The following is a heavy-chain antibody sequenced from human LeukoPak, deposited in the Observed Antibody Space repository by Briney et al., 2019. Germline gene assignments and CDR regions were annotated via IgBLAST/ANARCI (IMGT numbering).Heavy chain of an antibody. CDR3: TTDWGYCSSTSCYTLDY. V-gene: IGHV3-15*01. CDR2: IKSKTDGGTT. D-gene: IGHD2-2*02. Sequence: GGSLRLSCAASGFTFSNAWMSWVRPAPGKGLEWVGRIKSKTDGGTTDYAAPVKGRFTISRDDSKNTLYLQMHSLKTEDTAVYYCTTDWGYCSSTSCYTLDYWGQGTLVTVSS. CDR1: GFTFSNAW. J-gene: IGHJ4*02.